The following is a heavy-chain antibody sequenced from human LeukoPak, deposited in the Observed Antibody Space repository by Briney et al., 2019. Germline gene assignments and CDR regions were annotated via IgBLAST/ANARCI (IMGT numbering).Heavy chain of an antibody. D-gene: IGHD5-12*01. V-gene: IGHV4-31*03. J-gene: IGHJ2*01. CDR1: GGSISSGGYY. CDR2: IYYSGST. Sequence: SQTLSLTCTVSGGSISSGGYYWSWIRQHPGKGLEWIGYIYYSGSTYYNPSLKSRVTISVDTSKNQFSLKLSSVTAADTAVYYCARDSGYECWYFDLWGRGTLVTVSS. CDR3: ARDSGYECWYFDL.